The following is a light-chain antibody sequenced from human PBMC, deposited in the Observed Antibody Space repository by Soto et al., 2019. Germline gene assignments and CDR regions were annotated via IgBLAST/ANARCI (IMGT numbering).Light chain of an antibody. V-gene: IGKV3-20*01. CDR1: QSVSNSY. Sequence: EIVLTQSPGPLSLSPGERATLSCRXSQSVSNSYLAWYQQKPGRAPRLIIYGASSRATDIPDRFSGSGSGTDFTLTISRLEPEDVAVYYCQQYGSSPLTLGQGTKVDIK. J-gene: IGKJ1*01. CDR3: QQYGSSPLT. CDR2: GAS.